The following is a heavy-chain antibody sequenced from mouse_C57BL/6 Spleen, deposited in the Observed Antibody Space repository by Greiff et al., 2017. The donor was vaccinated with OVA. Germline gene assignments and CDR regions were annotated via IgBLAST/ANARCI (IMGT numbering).Heavy chain of an antibody. D-gene: IGHD2-1*01. CDR2: IHPNSGST. CDR1: GYTFTSYW. Sequence: VQLQQPGAELVKPGASVKLSCKASGYTFTSYWMHWVKQRPGHGLEWIGMIHPNSGSTNYNEKFKSKATLTVDKSSSSAYMQLSSLTSEDSAVYYCARNYGNYYAMDYWGQGTSVTVSS. V-gene: IGHV1-64*01. CDR3: ARNYGNYYAMDY. J-gene: IGHJ4*01.